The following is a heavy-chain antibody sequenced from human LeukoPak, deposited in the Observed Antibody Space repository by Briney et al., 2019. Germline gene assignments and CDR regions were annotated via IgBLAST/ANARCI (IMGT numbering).Heavy chain of an antibody. J-gene: IGHJ6*03. Sequence: PGGSLRLSCTASGFIFNNYAMSWVRQAPGKGLEWVSYISSSSSTIYYADSVKGRFTISRDNAKNSLYLQMNSLRAEDTAVYYCAKGVDASGIYYYFYMDVWGKGTTVTVSS. CDR1: GFIFNNYA. CDR2: ISSSSSTI. V-gene: IGHV3-48*01. D-gene: IGHD3-16*01. CDR3: AKGVDASGIYYYFYMDV.